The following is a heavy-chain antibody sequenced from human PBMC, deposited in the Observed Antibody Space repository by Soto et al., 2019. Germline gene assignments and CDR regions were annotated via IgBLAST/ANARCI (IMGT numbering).Heavy chain of an antibody. CDR3: ARDYRYYYDSSGPFDY. V-gene: IGHV4-31*03. CDR1: GGSISSGGYY. Sequence: TLSLTCTVSGGSISSGGYYWSWIRQHPGKGLEWIGYIYYSGSTYYNPSLKSRVIISVDTSKNQFSLKLSSVTAADTAVYYCARDYRYYYDSSGPFDYWGQGTLVTVSS. CDR2: IYYSGST. D-gene: IGHD3-22*01. J-gene: IGHJ4*02.